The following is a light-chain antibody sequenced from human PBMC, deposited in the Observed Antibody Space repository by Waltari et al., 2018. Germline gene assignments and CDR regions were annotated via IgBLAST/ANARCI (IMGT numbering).Light chain of an antibody. J-gene: IGKJ3*01. CDR2: SAS. V-gene: IGKV1-12*01. CDR1: QHIGNW. CDR3: QRGNAFPLT. Sequence: EIHFTPSPASVSAPVGDKSTITCTASQHIGNWLAWYQQKPGKAPKLMISSASTLQGGVPSRFSGSGSGTEFSLTISSIETEDVATYYCQRGNAFPLTFGLGTKVDIK.